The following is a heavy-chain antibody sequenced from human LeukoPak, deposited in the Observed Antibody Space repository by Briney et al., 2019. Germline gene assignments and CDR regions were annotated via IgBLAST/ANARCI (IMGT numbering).Heavy chain of an antibody. CDR3: AAFMVRGVIVEDY. D-gene: IGHD3-10*01. Sequence: GGSLRLSCAASGFTFSSYAMGWVRQAPGKGLEWVSAISGSGGSTYYADSVKGRFTISRDNSKNTLYLQMNSLRAEDTAVYYCAAFMVRGVIVEDYWGQGTLVTVSS. J-gene: IGHJ4*02. CDR2: ISGSGGST. CDR1: GFTFSSYA. V-gene: IGHV3-23*01.